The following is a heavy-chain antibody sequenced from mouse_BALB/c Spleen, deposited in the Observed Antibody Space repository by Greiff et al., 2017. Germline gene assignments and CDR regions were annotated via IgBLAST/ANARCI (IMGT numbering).Heavy chain of an antibody. CDR3: ARDRYCDFDY. CDR2: IWAGGST. Sequence: QVQLKESGPGLVAPSQSLSITCTVSGFSLTSYGVHWVRQPPGKGLEWLGVIWAGGSTNYNSALMSRLSISKDNSKNQVFLKMNSVQTDDTAMYYCARDRYCDFDYWGQGTTLTVSS. CDR1: GFSLTSYG. J-gene: IGHJ2*01. V-gene: IGHV2-9*02.